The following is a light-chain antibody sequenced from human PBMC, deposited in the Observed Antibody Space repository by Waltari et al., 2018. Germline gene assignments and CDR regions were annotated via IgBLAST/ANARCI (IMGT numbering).Light chain of an antibody. CDR2: STN. CDR3: AAWDDTLKGPV. V-gene: IGLV1-44*01. J-gene: IGLJ1*01. CDR1: SSNIGKNG. Sequence: QSVMTQPPSASGLPGQRISLPCSGSSSNIGKNGVSWYQQFPGTAPKLLIYSTNQRPSGVPDRFSGSKSGSSASLAISGLRTDDEAAYYCAAWDDTLKGPVFGSGTQVTAL.